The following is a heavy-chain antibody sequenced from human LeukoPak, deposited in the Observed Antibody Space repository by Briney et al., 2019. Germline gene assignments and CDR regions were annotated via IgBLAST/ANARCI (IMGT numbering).Heavy chain of an antibody. V-gene: IGHV4-38-2*01. CDR1: GYSISSGYY. CDR2: IYHSGST. J-gene: IGHJ1*01. CDR3: ALTLPRGYCSSTSCYPEYFQH. D-gene: IGHD2-2*01. Sequence: PSETLSLTCAVSGYSISSGYYWGWIRQPPGKGLEWIGSIYHSGSTYYNPSLKSRVTISVDTSKNQFSLKLSSVTAADTAVYYCALTLPRGYCSSTSCYPEYFQHWGQGTLVTVSS.